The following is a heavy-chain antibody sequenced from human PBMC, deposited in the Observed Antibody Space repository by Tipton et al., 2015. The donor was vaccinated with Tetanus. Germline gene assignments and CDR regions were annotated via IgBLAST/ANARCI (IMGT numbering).Heavy chain of an antibody. D-gene: IGHD2-15*01. CDR1: GFTFSNYP. Sequence: SLRLSCAAFGFTFSNYPMHWVRQAPGKGLEYVSAILGPDVGLYANSVKGRFTVSRDNSKNTLYLQMGSLGPEDMGVYYCARVPGAGVGYCSVGNCHYFDYWGQGTLVTVSS. CDR2: ILGPDVGL. CDR3: ARVPGAGVGYCSVGNCHYFDY. J-gene: IGHJ4*02. V-gene: IGHV3-64*01.